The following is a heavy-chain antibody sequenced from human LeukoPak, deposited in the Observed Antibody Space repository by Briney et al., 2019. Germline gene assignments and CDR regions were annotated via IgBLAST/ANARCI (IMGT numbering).Heavy chain of an antibody. V-gene: IGHV3-21*01. CDR3: AKDWLYSSSWYVPYFDY. Sequence: PGGSLRLSCAASGFTFSSYSMNWVRQAPGKGLEWVSSISTSSSYIHYADSVKGRFTISRDNAKNSLYLQMNSLRAEDTAVYYCAKDWLYSSSWYVPYFDYWGQGTLVTVSS. J-gene: IGHJ4*02. CDR2: ISTSSSYI. CDR1: GFTFSSYS. D-gene: IGHD6-13*01.